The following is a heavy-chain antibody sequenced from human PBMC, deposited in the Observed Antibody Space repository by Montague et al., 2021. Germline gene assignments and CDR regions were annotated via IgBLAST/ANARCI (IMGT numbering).Heavy chain of an antibody. J-gene: IGHJ4*02. CDR2: IYYSGTT. CDR3: ARDQGGYFDY. Sequence: TLSLTCTVSGGSINSGGYYWTWIRQHPGKGLEWIGYIYYSGTTYYNPSLKSRVTISVDTSKNQFSPKLSSVTAADTAVYYCARDQGGYFDYWGQGTLVTVSS. V-gene: IGHV4-31*03. D-gene: IGHD3-16*01. CDR1: GGSINSGGYY.